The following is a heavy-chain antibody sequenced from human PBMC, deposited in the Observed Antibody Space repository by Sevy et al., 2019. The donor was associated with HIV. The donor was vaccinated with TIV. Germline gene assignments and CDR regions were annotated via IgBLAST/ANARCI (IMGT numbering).Heavy chain of an antibody. D-gene: IGHD3-10*01. CDR1: GFGFSGTW. V-gene: IGHV3-7*04. Sequence: GESLKISCAASGFGFSGTWMNWVRQAPGKGLAWVAIISPEGSRIDYADSVKGRLIISRDNANSSVSLQMNSLRVEDMGVYYCAKDRGWKTFDYWGQGALVTVSS. J-gene: IGHJ4*02. CDR3: AKDRGWKTFDY. CDR2: ISPEGSRI.